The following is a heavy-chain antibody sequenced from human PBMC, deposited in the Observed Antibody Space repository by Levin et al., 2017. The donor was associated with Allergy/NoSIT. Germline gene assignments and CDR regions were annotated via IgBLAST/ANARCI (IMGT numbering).Heavy chain of an antibody. CDR2: INHSGST. V-gene: IGHV4-34*01. CDR1: GGSFSGYY. D-gene: IGHD3-22*01. CDR3: ARGVGSSGYYQVYYPATDFDY. Sequence: SETLSLTCAVYGGSFSGYYWSWIRQPPGKGLEWIGEINHSGSTNYNPSLKSRVTISVDTSKNQFSLKLSSVTAADTAVYYCARGVGSSGYYQVYYPATDFDYWGQGTLVTVSS. J-gene: IGHJ4*02.